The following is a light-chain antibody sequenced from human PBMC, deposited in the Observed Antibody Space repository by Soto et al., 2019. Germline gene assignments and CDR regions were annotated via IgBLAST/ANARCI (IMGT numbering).Light chain of an antibody. V-gene: IGKV3-15*01. CDR1: QSVSGN. Sequence: EIVMTQSPATLSVSPGERATLSCRATQSVSGNLAWYQQKPGQAPRLLIYGASTRATGIPARFSGSGSGTEFTLTISSLQSEDFAVYYCQQYNNWPRTFGQGTKVEIK. CDR3: QQYNNWPRT. CDR2: GAS. J-gene: IGKJ1*01.